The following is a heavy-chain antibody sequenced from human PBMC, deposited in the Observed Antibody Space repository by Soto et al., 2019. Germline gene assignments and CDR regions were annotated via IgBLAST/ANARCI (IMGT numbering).Heavy chain of an antibody. CDR3: ARGFIDYIDY. CDR1: GFTFSSYG. V-gene: IGHV3-74*01. Sequence: GGSLRLSCAASGFTFSSYGMHWVRQAPGKGLVWVSRIKSDESGTSYADSVEGRFTISRDNAKNTLYLQMNSLRAEDTAIYYCARGFIDYIDYWGQGTLVTVS. J-gene: IGHJ4*02. D-gene: IGHD3-16*02. CDR2: IKSDESGT.